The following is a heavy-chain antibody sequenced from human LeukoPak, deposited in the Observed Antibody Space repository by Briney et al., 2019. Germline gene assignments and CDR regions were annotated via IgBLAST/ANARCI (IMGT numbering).Heavy chain of an antibody. CDR3: ARGHCNSRNCYWHFDL. Sequence: PGGSLRLSCDASGFTFSDYYMSWIRQALGKGLEWLSYITGTDHSMRYADSVKGRFAISRDNAKNSLYLQLNSLRAEDTAGYYCARGHCNSRNCYWHFDLWGRGTRVTVSS. CDR2: ITGTDHSM. J-gene: IGHJ2*01. CDR1: GFTFSDYY. V-gene: IGHV3-11*01. D-gene: IGHD2/OR15-2a*01.